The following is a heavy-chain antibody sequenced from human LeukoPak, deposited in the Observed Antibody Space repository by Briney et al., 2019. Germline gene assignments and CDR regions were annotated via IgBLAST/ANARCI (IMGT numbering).Heavy chain of an antibody. CDR3: ASADPRLYTIRYFEY. D-gene: IGHD6-25*01. CDR1: GYTFTSYD. CDR2: MNPNSGNT. V-gene: IGHV1-8*01. Sequence: ASVKVSCKASGYTFTSYDISWVRQATGQGLEWMGWMNPNSGNTGYAQKFQGRVTMTEDTSTDTAYMELSSLRSEDTAVYYCASADPRLYTIRYFEYWGQGTLVTVSS. J-gene: IGHJ4*02.